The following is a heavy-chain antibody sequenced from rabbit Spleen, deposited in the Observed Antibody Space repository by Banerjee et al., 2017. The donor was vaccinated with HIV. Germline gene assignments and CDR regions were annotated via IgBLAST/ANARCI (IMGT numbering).Heavy chain of an antibody. CDR3: ARDGNIDAYYTNRLDL. D-gene: IGHD8-1*01. J-gene: IGHJ3*01. Sequence: QSLEESGGDLVKPGASLTLTCTASGVSFSSSSYMCWVRQAPGKGLEWIACIDSGSSGFTYFATWAKGRFTCSKASSTTVTLQMTRLTAADTATYFCARDGNIDAYYTNRLDLWGQGTLVTVS. CDR2: IDSGSSGFT. V-gene: IGHV1S40*01. CDR1: GVSFSSSSY.